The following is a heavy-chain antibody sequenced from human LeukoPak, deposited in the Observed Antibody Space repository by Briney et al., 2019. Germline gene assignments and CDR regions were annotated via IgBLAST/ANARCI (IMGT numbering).Heavy chain of an antibody. D-gene: IGHD2-8*01. CDR2: IRYDGSNK. Sequence: GGSLRLSCAASGFTFSSYGMHWVRQAPGKGLEWVAFIRYDGSNKYYADSVKGRFTISRDNSKNTLYLQMNSLRAEDTAVYYCAREQMGPNGYYYGMDVWGQGTTVTVSS. CDR3: AREQMGPNGYYYGMDV. J-gene: IGHJ6*02. CDR1: GFTFSSYG. V-gene: IGHV3-30*02.